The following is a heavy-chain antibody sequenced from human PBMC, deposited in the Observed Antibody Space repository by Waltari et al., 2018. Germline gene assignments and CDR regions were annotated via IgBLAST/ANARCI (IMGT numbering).Heavy chain of an antibody. D-gene: IGHD2-2*01. J-gene: IGHJ3*02. Sequence: QVQLQESGTGLVKASQTLSLICAVSGGSIIRGDYYWTWIRQPPGKGLEWIGYIYYIRSTHYKPSLKSRVTISVDTSNIQFSLKLSAVTAADTAVYYCARGPMEDQLLGRGTFDRWGQGTVVTVSS. CDR1: GGSIIRGDYY. CDR3: ARGPMEDQLLGRGTFDR. CDR2: IYYIRST. V-gene: IGHV4-30-4*08.